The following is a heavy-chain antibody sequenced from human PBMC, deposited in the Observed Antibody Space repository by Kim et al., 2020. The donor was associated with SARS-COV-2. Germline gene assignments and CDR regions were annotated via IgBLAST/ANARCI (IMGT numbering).Heavy chain of an antibody. CDR3: ARVAHIAALSV. CDR1: GGSFSGYY. V-gene: IGHV4-34*01. CDR2: INHSGST. Sequence: SETLSLTCAVYGGSFSGYYWSWIRQPPGKGLEWIGEINHSGSTNYNPSLKSRVTISVDTSKNQFSLKLSSVTAADTAVYYCARVAHIAALSVWGQGTLVT. J-gene: IGHJ4*02. D-gene: IGHD6-6*01.